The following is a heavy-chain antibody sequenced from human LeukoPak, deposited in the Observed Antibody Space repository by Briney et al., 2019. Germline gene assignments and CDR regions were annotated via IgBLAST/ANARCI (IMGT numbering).Heavy chain of an antibody. CDR1: GGSISSYY. CDR3: ARGATVTTNWFDP. CDR2: IYYSGST. V-gene: IGHV4-59*12. D-gene: IGHD4-17*01. Sequence: PSETLSLTCTVSGGSISSYYWSWIRQPPGKGLEWIGYIYYSGSTNYNPSLKSQVTISVDTSKNQFSLKLSSVTAADTAVYYCARGATVTTNWFDPWGQGTLVTVSS. J-gene: IGHJ5*02.